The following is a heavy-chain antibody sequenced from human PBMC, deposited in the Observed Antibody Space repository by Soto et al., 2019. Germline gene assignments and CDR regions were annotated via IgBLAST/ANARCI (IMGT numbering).Heavy chain of an antibody. V-gene: IGHV4-59*01. Sequence: SETLSLTCTVSGGSISSYYWSWIRQPPGKGLEWIGYIYYSGSTNYNPSLKSRVTISVDTSKNQFSLKLSSVTAADTAVYYCARATPYYDFLSGYDRDYYYYMDVWGKGTTVTVSS. J-gene: IGHJ6*03. CDR2: IYYSGST. CDR1: GGSISSYY. D-gene: IGHD3-3*01. CDR3: ARATPYYDFLSGYDRDYYYYMDV.